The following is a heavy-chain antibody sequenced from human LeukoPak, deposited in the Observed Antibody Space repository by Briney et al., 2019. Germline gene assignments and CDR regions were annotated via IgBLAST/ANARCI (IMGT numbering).Heavy chain of an antibody. D-gene: IGHD5-18*01. CDR2: ISGRGGST. CDR3: AKGRIGYSYGYSDY. CDR1: GFTFSSYA. Sequence: GGSLRLSCAASGFTFSSYAMSWVRQAPAKGLEWVSTISGRGGSTYYADSVKGRFTISRDNSKNTLYLQMNSLRAEDTAVYYCAKGRIGYSYGYSDYWGQGTLVTVSS. V-gene: IGHV3-23*01. J-gene: IGHJ4*02.